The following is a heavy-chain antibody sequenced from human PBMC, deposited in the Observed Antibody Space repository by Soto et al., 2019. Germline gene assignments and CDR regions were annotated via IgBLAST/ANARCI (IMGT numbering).Heavy chain of an antibody. D-gene: IGHD6-6*01. CDR1: GFTFSNAW. CDR3: TSLLQYSRLLWYGMDV. J-gene: IGHJ6*02. CDR2: IKSKTDGGTT. V-gene: IGHV3-15*01. Sequence: KAGGSLRLSCAASGFTFSNAWMSWVRQAPGKGLEWVGRIKSKTDGGTTDYAAPVKGRFTISRDDSKNTLYLQMNSLKTEDTAVYYCTSLLQYSRLLWYGMDVWGQGTTVTVSS.